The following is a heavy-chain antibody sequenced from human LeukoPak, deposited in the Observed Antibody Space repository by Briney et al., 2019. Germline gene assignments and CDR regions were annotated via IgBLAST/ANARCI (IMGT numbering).Heavy chain of an antibody. CDR3: AKRSGYTTGWFFDF. Sequence: GGSLRLSCAASGFTFSGYSMHWVRQAPGKGLEYVSCISGSGDGTDYADSVKGRFTISRDNSKNTLFLQMNSLRAEDTAVFYCAKRSGYTTGWFFDFWGQGTLVTVSS. D-gene: IGHD6-19*01. CDR1: GFTFSGYS. J-gene: IGHJ4*02. V-gene: IGHV3-64*02. CDR2: ISGSGDGT.